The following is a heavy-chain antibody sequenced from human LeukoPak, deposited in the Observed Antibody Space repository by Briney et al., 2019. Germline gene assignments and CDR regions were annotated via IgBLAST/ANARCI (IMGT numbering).Heavy chain of an antibody. V-gene: IGHV4-59*01. J-gene: IGHJ5*02. CDR1: GGSISSYY. D-gene: IGHD2-8*01. CDR2: VYYSGST. CDR3: ARALYCDSGVCRKASYNRFDP. Sequence: PSETLSLTCTVSGGSISSYYWTWIRQPPGKGLDWIGYVYYSGSTNYNPSLKSRVTISVDTSKNQFSLKLSSVTAADTAVYYCARALYCDSGVCRKASYNRFDPWGQGTLVTVSS.